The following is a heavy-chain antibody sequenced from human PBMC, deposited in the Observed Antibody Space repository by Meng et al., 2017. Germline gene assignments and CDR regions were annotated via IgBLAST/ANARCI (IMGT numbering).Heavy chain of an antibody. D-gene: IGHD1-26*01. Sequence: QVQRVHPGFGLKKPGASVKVSCKASGYTFLGYAMNWVRQAPGQGLEWMGWINTNTGNPTYAQGFTGRFVFSLDTSVSTAYLQISSLKAEDTAVYYCAREGRVDFDYWGQGTLVTVSS. J-gene: IGHJ4*02. CDR2: INTNTGNP. CDR3: AREGRVDFDY. V-gene: IGHV7-4-1*02. CDR1: GYTFLGYA.